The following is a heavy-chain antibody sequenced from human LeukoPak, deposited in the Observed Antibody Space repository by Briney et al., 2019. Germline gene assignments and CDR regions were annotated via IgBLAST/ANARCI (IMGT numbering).Heavy chain of an antibody. CDR1: GGSISSYY. V-gene: IGHV4-59*08. CDR2: IYYSGST. J-gene: IGHJ6*02. CDR3: ATNVLRYFDWSQWGNYYGMDV. Sequence: SETLSLTCTVSGGSISSYYWGWIRQPPGKGLEWIGYIYYSGSTNYNPSLKSRVTISVDTSKNQFSLKLSSVTAADTAVYYCATNVLRYFDWSQWGNYYGMDVWGQGTTVTVSS. D-gene: IGHD3-9*01.